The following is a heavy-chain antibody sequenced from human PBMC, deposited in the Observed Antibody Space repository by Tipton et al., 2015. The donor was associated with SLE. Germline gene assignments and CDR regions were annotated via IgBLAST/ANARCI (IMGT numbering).Heavy chain of an antibody. J-gene: IGHJ4*02. CDR2: IYYTGST. Sequence: TLSLTCTVSGGSISSSSHYWGWIRPPPGKGLEWIASIYYTGSTYYNPSLRSRLTISLDTSKTQFSLKVSAVTAADSAVYYCARGGGSYYDYWGQGTLVTVSS. CDR3: ARGGGSYYDY. V-gene: IGHV4-39*07. D-gene: IGHD1-26*01. CDR1: GGSISSSSHY.